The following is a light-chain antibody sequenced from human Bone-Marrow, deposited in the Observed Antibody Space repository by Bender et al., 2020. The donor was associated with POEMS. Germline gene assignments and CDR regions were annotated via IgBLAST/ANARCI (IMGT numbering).Light chain of an antibody. V-gene: IGLV2-23*02. CDR3: CSYAVGRSYV. J-gene: IGLJ1*01. CDR2: DVS. Sequence: QSALTQPASVSGSPGQSITISCTGTSSDVGSYNLVSWYHQYPGKAPKLMIYDVSNRPSGVSNRFSGSKSGNTASLTISGLQADDEAEYYCCSYAVGRSYVFGTGTKVTVL. CDR1: SSDVGSYNL.